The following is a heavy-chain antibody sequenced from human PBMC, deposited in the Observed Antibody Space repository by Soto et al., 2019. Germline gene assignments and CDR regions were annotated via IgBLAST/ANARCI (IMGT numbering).Heavy chain of an antibody. CDR3: AREATAIDYGMDV. D-gene: IGHD5-18*01. J-gene: IGHJ6*01. CDR2: IIPIFGTA. CDR1: GGTFSSYA. Sequence: SVKVSCKASGGTFSSYAISWVRQAPGQGLEWMGGIIPIFGTANYAQKFQGRVTITADESTSTAYMELSSLRSEDTAVYYCAREATAIDYGMDVWGQGTTVTVSS. V-gene: IGHV1-69*13.